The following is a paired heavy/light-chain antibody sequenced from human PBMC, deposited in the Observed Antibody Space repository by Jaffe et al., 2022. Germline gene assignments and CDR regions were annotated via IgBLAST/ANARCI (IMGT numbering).Heavy chain of an antibody. CDR3: ARHPYLRYHFDY. V-gene: IGHV4-39*01. Sequence: QLQLQESGPGLVKPPETLSLTCTVSGDSISSGTYYWGWIRQPPGKGLEWIGSVYYSGTTYYNMSLKSRVTISVDTSKNQFSLRLNSVTAADTAVYYCARHPYLRYHFDYWGQGTLVTVSS. J-gene: IGHJ4*02. CDR1: GDSISSGTYY. D-gene: IGHD3-9*01. CDR2: VYYSGTT.
Light chain of an antibody. CDR1: TSNIGSNT. CDR3: AAWDDSLNGLWV. V-gene: IGLV1-44*01. J-gene: IGLJ3*02. Sequence: QSVLTQPPSASGTPGQRVTISCSGSTSNIGSNTVSWYQHLPGTAPKLLIYSNNQRPSGVPDRFSGSKSGTSASLAISGLQSEDEAEYYCAAWDDSLNGLWVFGGGTKLTVL. CDR2: SNN.